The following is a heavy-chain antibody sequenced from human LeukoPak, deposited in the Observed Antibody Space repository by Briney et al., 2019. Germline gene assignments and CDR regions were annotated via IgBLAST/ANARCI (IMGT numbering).Heavy chain of an antibody. D-gene: IGHD3-10*01. CDR3: AREYYGSGSYYTGKFDY. CDR1: GFTLTTYW. CDR2: LKSDGSST. J-gene: IGHJ4*02. V-gene: IGHV3-74*01. Sequence: GGSLRLSCAASGFTLTTYWMHWVRQAPGKGLVWVSRLKSDGSSTSYADSVKGRFTTSRDNAKNTLYLQMNSLRAEDTAAYYCAREYYGSGSYYTGKFDYWGQGTLVTVSS.